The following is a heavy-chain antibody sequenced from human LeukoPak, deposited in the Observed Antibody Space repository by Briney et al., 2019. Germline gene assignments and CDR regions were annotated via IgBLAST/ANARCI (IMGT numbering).Heavy chain of an antibody. J-gene: IGHJ5*02. D-gene: IGHD6-13*01. CDR1: GGSISSYY. CDR2: IYTSGST. V-gene: IGHV4-4*07. Sequence: SETLSLTCTVSGGSISSYYWSWIRQPAGEGLEWSGRIYTSGSTNYNPSLKSRVTMSVDTSKNQFSLKLSSVTAADTAVYYCARQAAAGTENWFDPWGQGTLVTVSS. CDR3: ARQAAAGTENWFDP.